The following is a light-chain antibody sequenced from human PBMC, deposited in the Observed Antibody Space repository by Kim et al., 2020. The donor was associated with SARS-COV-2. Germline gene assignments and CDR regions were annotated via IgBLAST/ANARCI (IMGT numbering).Light chain of an antibody. Sequence: QSALTQPPSASGSPGQSVAISCTGSSYDVGAYNYVSWYQQHPGQAPKLIIYEVNKRPSGVPDRFSGSKSGNTASLTVSGLQAEDEADYYCISHVGRDSWVFGGGTQLTVL. CDR2: EVN. CDR3: ISHVGRDSWV. J-gene: IGLJ3*02. CDR1: SYDVGAYNY. V-gene: IGLV2-8*01.